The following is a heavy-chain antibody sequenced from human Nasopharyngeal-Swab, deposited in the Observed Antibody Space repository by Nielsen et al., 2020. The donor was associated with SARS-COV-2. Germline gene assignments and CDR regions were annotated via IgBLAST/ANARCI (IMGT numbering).Heavy chain of an antibody. CDR1: GFTISNYE. D-gene: IGHD5-12*01. CDR3: ARGGYSGYEYYFDY. CDR2: ISSSGSNV. Sequence: GGSLRLSCTASGFTISNYEMHWVRQAPGKGLEWASRISSSGSNVYYADSVKGRFTFSRDNAKNSLYLQMNSLRAEDTAVYYCARGGYSGYEYYFDYWGQGTLVTVSS. J-gene: IGHJ4*02. V-gene: IGHV3-48*03.